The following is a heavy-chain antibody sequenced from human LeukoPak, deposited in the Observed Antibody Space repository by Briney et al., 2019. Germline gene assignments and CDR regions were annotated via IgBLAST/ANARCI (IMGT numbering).Heavy chain of an antibody. Sequence: ASVKVSCKASGYIFTRTGINWVRQAPGQGLEWMGWISPYNDNTKYAQKFQGRVTMTTDTSTTTAYMDLRSLRSDDTAVYYCTRDHLAASGSDAFVIWGQGTMVTVSS. V-gene: IGHV1-18*04. D-gene: IGHD6-13*01. J-gene: IGHJ3*02. CDR1: GYIFTRTG. CDR2: ISPYNDNT. CDR3: TRDHLAASGSDAFVI.